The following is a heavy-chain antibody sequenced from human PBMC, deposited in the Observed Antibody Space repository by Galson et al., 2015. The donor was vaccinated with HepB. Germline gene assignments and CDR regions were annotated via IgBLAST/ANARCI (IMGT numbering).Heavy chain of an antibody. CDR2: ISYDGSNK. V-gene: IGHV3-30*18. J-gene: IGHJ3*02. Sequence: SLRLSCAASGFTFSSYGMHWVRQAPGKGLEWVAVISYDGSNKYYADSVKGRFTISRDNSKNTLYLQMNSLRAEDTAVYYCAKYEDIVVVPAAREAFDIWGQGTMVTVSS. CDR1: GFTFSSYG. CDR3: AKYEDIVVVPAAREAFDI. D-gene: IGHD2-2*01.